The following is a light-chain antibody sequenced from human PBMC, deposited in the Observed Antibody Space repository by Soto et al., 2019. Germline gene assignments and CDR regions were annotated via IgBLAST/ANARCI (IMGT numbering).Light chain of an antibody. CDR2: NVR. V-gene: IGLV2-14*03. CDR1: NRDVGGHDY. J-gene: IGLJ1*01. Sequence: QSVLTQPSSVSGSPGQSITISCTGTNRDVGGHDYVSWYRQHPGKAPQLIIFNVRNRPSGVSDRFSGSKSGNTASLTISGLQVEDEADYYCSSWAMRSTPYFFGTG. CDR3: SSWAMRSTPYF.